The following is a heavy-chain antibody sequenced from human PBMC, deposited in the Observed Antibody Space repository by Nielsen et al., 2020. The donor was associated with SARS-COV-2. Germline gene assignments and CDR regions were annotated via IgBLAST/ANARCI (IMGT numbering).Heavy chain of an antibody. V-gene: IGHV3-23*01. J-gene: IGHJ5*02. D-gene: IGHD2-2*02. CDR3: AREACINIDCYTTS. CDR2: IIGSGRGT. CDR1: GFTFSSYA. Sequence: GGSLRLSCAASGFTFSSYAMSWVRQAPGKGLEWVSGIIGSGRGTYYADSVKGRFTISRDNSKDTLYLQMNSLRAEDTAIYYCAREACINIDCYTTSWGQGTLVTVSS.